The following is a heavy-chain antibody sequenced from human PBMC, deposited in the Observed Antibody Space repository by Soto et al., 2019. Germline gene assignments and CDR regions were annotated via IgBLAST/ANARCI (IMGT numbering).Heavy chain of an antibody. Sequence: GGSLRLSCTASGFTFGDYAMSWFRQAPGKGLEWVGFIRSKAYGGTTEYAASVKGRFTISRDDSKSIAYLQMNSLKTEDTAVYYCSYCSSKLSYYYYYGMDVWGQGTTVTVSS. V-gene: IGHV3-49*03. CDR1: GFTFGDYA. CDR2: IRSKAYGGTT. J-gene: IGHJ6*02. D-gene: IGHD2-2*01. CDR3: SYCSSKLSYYYYYGMDV.